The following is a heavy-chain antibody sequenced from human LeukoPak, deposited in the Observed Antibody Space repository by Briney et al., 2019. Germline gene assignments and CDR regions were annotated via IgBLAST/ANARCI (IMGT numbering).Heavy chain of an antibody. CDR2: ISYDGSNK. Sequence: GGSLRLSCAASGFTFSSYAMHWVRQAPGKGLEWVAVISYDGSNKYYADSVKGRFTISRDNSKNTLYLQMNSLRAEDTAVYYCASRHPYYYDSSGYSLDYWGQGTLVTVSS. CDR3: ASRHPYYYDSSGYSLDY. CDR1: GFTFSSYA. J-gene: IGHJ4*02. D-gene: IGHD3-22*01. V-gene: IGHV3-30*04.